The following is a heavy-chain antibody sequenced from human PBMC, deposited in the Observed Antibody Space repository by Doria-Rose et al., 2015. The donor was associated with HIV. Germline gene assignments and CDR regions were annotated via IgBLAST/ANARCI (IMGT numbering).Heavy chain of an antibody. CDR2: IFTDDER. D-gene: IGHD6-13*01. J-gene: IGHJ4*02. Sequence: SGPVLAKPTETLTLTCTVSGVSLSSPGMGVSWIRQPPGKSLEWLANIFTDDERSYKTSLKSRLTISRSTSKSQVVLTMTDMDPVDTATYYCARIKSSRWYHKYYFDFWGQGTLVIVSA. CDR1: GVSLSSPGMG. V-gene: IGHV2-26*01. CDR3: ARIKSSRWYHKYYFDF.